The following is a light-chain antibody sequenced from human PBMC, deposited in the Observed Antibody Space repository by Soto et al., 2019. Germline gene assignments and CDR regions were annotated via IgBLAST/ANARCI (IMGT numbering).Light chain of an antibody. CDR2: YNN. J-gene: IGLJ2*01. CDR1: SSNIGARQD. V-gene: IGLV1-40*01. CDR3: QSYDTSLGASI. Sequence: QSVLTQPPSVSGVPGQRVTISCTRSSSNIGARQDVQWYQQLPGAAPKLLIYYNNIRPSGVPDRFSASKSATSASLAITGLRAEDEADYYCQSYDTSLGASIFGGGTKLTVL.